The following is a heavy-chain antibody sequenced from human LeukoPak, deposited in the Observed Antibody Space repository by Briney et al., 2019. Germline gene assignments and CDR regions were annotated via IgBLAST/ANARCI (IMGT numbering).Heavy chain of an antibody. V-gene: IGHV4-34*01. CDR2: VYHSGST. CDR1: AGSFSNYY. D-gene: IGHD6-19*01. CDR3: ARGGAVNGFDV. Sequence: SETLSLTCVVYAGSFSNYYWSWIRQIPGRGLEWIGEVYHSGSTDYNPSLKSRITISIDTSKSHFSLKLSSVTVADTAVYYCARGGAVNGFDVWGQGTRVTVSS. J-gene: IGHJ3*01.